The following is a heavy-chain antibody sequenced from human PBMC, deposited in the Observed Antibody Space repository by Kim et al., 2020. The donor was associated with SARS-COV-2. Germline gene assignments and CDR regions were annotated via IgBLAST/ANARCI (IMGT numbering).Heavy chain of an antibody. CDR1: GDSVSSNRAA. V-gene: IGHV6-1*01. CDR3: ARGFGMDV. Sequence: SQTLSLTCAMSGDSVSSNRAAWNWARQSPSRGLEWLGRTYYRAKWYNDYAGSVKSRITINPDTSKNQFFLQLNSVTPDDTAVYYCARGFGMDVWGQGTTVTVSS. J-gene: IGHJ6*02. CDR2: TYYRAKWYN.